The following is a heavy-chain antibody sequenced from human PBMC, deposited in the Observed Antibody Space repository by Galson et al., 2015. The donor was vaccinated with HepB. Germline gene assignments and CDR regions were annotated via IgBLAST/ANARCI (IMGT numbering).Heavy chain of an antibody. J-gene: IGHJ3*02. CDR2: IYHSGST. Sequence: LSLTCAVSGGSISSSNWWSWVRQPPGKGLEWIGEIYHSGSTNYNPSLKSRVTISVDKSKNQFSLKLSSVTAADTAVYYCARDIVVPAALGGTAFDIWGQGTMVTVSS. D-gene: IGHD2-2*01. V-gene: IGHV4-4*02. CDR1: GGSISSSNW. CDR3: ARDIVVPAALGGTAFDI.